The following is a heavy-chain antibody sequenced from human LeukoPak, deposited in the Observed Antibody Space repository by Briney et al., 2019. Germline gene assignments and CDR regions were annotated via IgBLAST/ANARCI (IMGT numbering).Heavy chain of an antibody. CDR3: ARASFQRWLQLGGD. V-gene: IGHV3-48*02. CDR1: GFTFSSYA. CDR2: ISSSSSTI. Sequence: GGSLRLSCAASGFTFSSYAMSWVRQAPGKGLEWVSYISSSSSTIYYADSVKGRFTISRDNAKNSLYLQMNSLRDEDTAVYYCARASFQRWLQLGGDWGQGTLVTVSS. D-gene: IGHD5-24*01. J-gene: IGHJ4*02.